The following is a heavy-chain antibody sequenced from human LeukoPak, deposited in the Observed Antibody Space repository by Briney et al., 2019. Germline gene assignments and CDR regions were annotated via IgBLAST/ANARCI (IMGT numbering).Heavy chain of an antibody. CDR3: ASPIQLLVY. CDR2: ISSSSSTI. D-gene: IGHD5-18*01. V-gene: IGHV3-48*01. Sequence: GGSLRLSCAASGFTFSSYSMNWVRQAPGKGLEWVSYISSSSSTIYYADSAKGRFTISRDNAKNSLYLQMNSLRAEDTAVYYCASPIQLLVYWGQGTLVTVSS. CDR1: GFTFSSYS. J-gene: IGHJ4*02.